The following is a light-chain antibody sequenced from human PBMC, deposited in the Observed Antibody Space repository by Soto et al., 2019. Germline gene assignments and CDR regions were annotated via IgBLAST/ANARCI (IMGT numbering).Light chain of an antibody. CDR3: QQYYSYPHT. Sequence: AIRMTQSPSSFSASTGDRVTITCRASQGISGYLAWYQQKPGKAPKLLIYAASTLPSGVPSRFSGSGSGTDFTLTLSCLQSEDFATYYCQQYYSYPHTFGQGTKVEIK. V-gene: IGKV1-8*01. CDR1: QGISGY. J-gene: IGKJ1*01. CDR2: AAS.